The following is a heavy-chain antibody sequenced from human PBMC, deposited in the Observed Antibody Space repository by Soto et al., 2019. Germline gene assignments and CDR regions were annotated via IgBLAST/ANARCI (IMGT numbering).Heavy chain of an antibody. V-gene: IGHV5-51*01. CDR3: ERHAGNSWKGDYFDY. Sequence: PGESLKISCQASGYSFSSSWIGWVRQMPGKGLEWMGIIDPNDSQTIYSPSFQGQVTISADKSIDTAYLQWSSLKTSDTAMYYCERHAGNSWKGDYFDYWGQGALVTVSS. CDR2: IDPNDSQT. J-gene: IGHJ4*02. D-gene: IGHD5-18*01. CDR1: GYSFSSSW.